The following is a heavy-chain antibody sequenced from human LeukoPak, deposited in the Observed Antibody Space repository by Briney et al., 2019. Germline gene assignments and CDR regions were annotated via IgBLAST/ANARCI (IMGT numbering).Heavy chain of an antibody. D-gene: IGHD2-15*01. CDR3: AREGTVVVAMGDNWFDP. CDR2: ISSSSSYI. Sequence: PGGSLRLSCAASGFTFSSYSMNWVRQAPGKGLEWVSSISSSSSYIYYADSVKGRFTISRDNAKNSLYLQMNSLRAEDTAVYYCAREGTVVVAMGDNWFDPWGQGTLVTVSS. CDR1: GFTFSSYS. V-gene: IGHV3-21*01. J-gene: IGHJ5*02.